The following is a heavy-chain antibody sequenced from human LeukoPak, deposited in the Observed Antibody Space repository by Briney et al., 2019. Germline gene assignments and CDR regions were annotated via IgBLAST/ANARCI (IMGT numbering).Heavy chain of an antibody. V-gene: IGHV3-74*01. J-gene: IGHJ3*01. CDR3: VVVVEPPDSDGFDV. D-gene: IGHD1-14*01. CDR1: GFTFGNSW. Sequence: SGGSLRLSYAASGFTFGNSWVHWVRQAPGKGLVWVSLINADGSTTTYADSVKGRFTISRDNARNTLSLQMNSLTIEDTAVYYCVVVVEPPDSDGFDVWGQGTMITVSS. CDR2: INADGSTT.